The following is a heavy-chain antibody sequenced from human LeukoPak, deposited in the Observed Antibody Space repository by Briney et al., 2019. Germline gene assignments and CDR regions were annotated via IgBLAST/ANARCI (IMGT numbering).Heavy chain of an antibody. V-gene: IGHV4-30-4*01. CDR1: GGSISIGDYY. CDR2: IYYSGST. CDR3: ARDDYYGSGTYYRAFGN. J-gene: IGHJ4*02. D-gene: IGHD3-10*01. Sequence: SETLSLTCTVSGGSISIGDYYCSWIRQPPGKGLEWIGYIYYSGSTYYNPSLKSRVTISLDTSNNQLSLNLSSVTAADTAVYYCARDDYYGSGTYYRAFGNWGQGTLVTVSS.